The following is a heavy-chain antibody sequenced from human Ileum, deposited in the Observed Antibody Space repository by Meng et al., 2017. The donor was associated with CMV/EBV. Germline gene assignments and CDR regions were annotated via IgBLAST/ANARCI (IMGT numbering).Heavy chain of an antibody. CDR3: ARDRHEYDSYFDY. V-gene: IGHV4-61*02. CDR2: IYTSGST. Sequence: QVHLQESGPGLVKPSQTRSLPCTVSGGSFSSGSYYWSWIRQPAGKGLEWIGRIYTSGSTNYNPSLKSRVTISVDTSKNQFSLKMSSVTAADTAVYYCARDRHEYDSYFDYWGQGTLVTVSS. D-gene: IGHD3-3*01. J-gene: IGHJ4*02. CDR1: GGSFSSGSYY.